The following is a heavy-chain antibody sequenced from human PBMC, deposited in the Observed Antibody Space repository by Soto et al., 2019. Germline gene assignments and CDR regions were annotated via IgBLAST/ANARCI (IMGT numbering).Heavy chain of an antibody. Sequence: PSETLSLTCTVSGGSISSGGYYWSWIRQNPGKGLEWIGYIYYSGSTYYNPSLKSRVTISLDTSKNQFSLKLSSVTAADTAVYYCARLMYYDILTGPVSPSYYFDYWGQGTLVTVSS. CDR3: ARLMYYDILTGPVSPSYYFDY. J-gene: IGHJ4*02. CDR2: IYYSGST. CDR1: GGSISSGGYY. V-gene: IGHV4-31*03. D-gene: IGHD3-9*01.